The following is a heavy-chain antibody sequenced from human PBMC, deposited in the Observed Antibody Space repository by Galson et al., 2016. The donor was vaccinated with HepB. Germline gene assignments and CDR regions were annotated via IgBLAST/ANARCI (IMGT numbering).Heavy chain of an antibody. CDR2: ISSGSGKR. V-gene: IGHV3-21*01. CDR1: GFAFSNYG. J-gene: IGHJ4*02. D-gene: IGHD3-3*02. CDR3: ARFKFSIGSFDS. Sequence: SLRLSCAASGFAFSNYGLSWVRRAPGGGLGWISSISSGSGKRDYADSAAGRFTTSRDNAKNSLHLQMNSLRAAVTDISHCARFKFSIGSFDSWGVGTLVIVSS.